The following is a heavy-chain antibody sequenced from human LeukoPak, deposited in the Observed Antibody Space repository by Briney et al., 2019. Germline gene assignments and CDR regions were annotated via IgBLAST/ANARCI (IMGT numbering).Heavy chain of an antibody. J-gene: IGHJ5*02. Sequence: GGSLRLSCAASGFTFSSYAMSWVRQAPGKGLEWVSAISGSGGSTYYADSVKGRFTISRDNSKNTLYLQMNSLRAEDTAVYYCAKDSHSSSWYNWFDPWGQGSLVTVSS. CDR2: ISGSGGST. V-gene: IGHV3-23*01. CDR1: GFTFSSYA. CDR3: AKDSHSSSWYNWFDP. D-gene: IGHD6-13*01.